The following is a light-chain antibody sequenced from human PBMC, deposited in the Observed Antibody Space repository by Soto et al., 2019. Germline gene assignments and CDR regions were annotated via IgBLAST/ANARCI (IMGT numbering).Light chain of an antibody. J-gene: IGKJ1*01. CDR2: AAS. Sequence: DIQMTQSPSSLSASVGDRVTITRRASQGIGNYLTWYQQKPGKVPKLLIYAASTLHSGVPSRFSGSGSGTDFTLTISSLQPEDVATYYCQKYSSPLWTFGQGTKVEIK. CDR1: QGIGNY. CDR3: QKYSSPLWT. V-gene: IGKV1-27*01.